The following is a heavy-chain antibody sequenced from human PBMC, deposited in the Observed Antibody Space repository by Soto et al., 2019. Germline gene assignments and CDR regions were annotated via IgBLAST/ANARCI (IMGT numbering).Heavy chain of an antibody. J-gene: IGHJ3*02. V-gene: IGHV4-30-2*01. CDR3: ASARSGYGGKGGDAFDI. D-gene: IGHD4-17*01. Sequence: SETLSLTCAVSGGSISSGGYSWSWIRQPPGKGLECIGYISHSGSTYYNPSLKSRVTISVDRSKNQFSLKLSSVTAADTAVYYCASARSGYGGKGGDAFDIWGQGTMVTVSS. CDR1: GGSISSGGYS. CDR2: ISHSGST.